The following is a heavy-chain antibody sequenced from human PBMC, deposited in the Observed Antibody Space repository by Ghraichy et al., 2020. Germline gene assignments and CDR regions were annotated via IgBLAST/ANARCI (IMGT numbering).Heavy chain of an antibody. CDR3: AREGAGDGSGSSPDY. Sequence: GGSLRLSCATSGFSFRDYHMQWVRQAPGKGLEGVAVFSSDGNTQFYADSVKGRFAISRDNFKNTLSLQMNSLREEDTAVYYCAREGAGDGSGSSPDYWGQGPLVTVTS. J-gene: IGHJ4*02. CDR2: FSSDGNTQ. V-gene: IGHV3-30*09. D-gene: IGHD3-10*01. CDR1: GFSFRDYH.